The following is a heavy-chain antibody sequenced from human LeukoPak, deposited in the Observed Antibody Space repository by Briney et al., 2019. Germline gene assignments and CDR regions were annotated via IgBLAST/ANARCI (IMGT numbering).Heavy chain of an antibody. J-gene: IGHJ4*02. CDR1: GGSISSGGYY. V-gene: IGHV4-39*01. D-gene: IGHD6-19*01. CDR2: IYYSGST. Sequence: SETLSLTCTVSGGSISSGGYYWSWIRQHPGKGLEWIGYIYYSGSTYYNPSLKSRVTISVDTSKNQFSLKLSSVTAADTAVYYCARHGWYGYYFDYWGQGTLVTVSS. CDR3: ARHGWYGYYFDY.